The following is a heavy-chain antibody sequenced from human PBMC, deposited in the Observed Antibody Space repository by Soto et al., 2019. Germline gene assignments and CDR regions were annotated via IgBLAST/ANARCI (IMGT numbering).Heavy chain of an antibody. J-gene: IGHJ6*02. V-gene: IGHV3-23*01. CDR1: GLTFSNAW. CDR3: AITMVWGPISDYYYGIDV. CDR2: ISGSGAST. Sequence: GGSLRLSCAASGLTFSNAWMNWVRQAPGKGLEWVSGISGSGASTYNADSVKGRFTISRDNAKNSLYLQMNSLRAEDTAVYYCAITMVWGPISDYYYGIDVWGQGTTVTVSS. D-gene: IGHD3-10*01.